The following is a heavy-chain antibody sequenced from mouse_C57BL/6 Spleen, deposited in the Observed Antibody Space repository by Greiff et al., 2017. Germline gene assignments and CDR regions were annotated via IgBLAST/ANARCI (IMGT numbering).Heavy chain of an antibody. CDR2: IYPSDSET. D-gene: IGHD3-2*02. Sequence: QVQLQQPGAELVRPGSSVKLSCKASGYTFTSYWMDWVKQRPGQGLEWIGNIYPSDSETHYNQKFKDKATLTVDKSSSTAYMQLSSLTSEDSAVYYCAILDSSGYRFAYWGQGTLVTVSA. CDR3: AILDSSGYRFAY. J-gene: IGHJ3*01. CDR1: GYTFTSYW. V-gene: IGHV1-61*01.